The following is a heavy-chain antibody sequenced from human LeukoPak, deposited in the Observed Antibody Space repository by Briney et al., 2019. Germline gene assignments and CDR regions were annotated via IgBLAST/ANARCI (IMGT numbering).Heavy chain of an antibody. J-gene: IGHJ4*02. Sequence: GGSLRLSCAASGFTFSSYWMSWVRQAPGKGLEWVANIKQDGSEKYYVDSVKGRFTISRDNAKNSLYLQMNSLRPEDTGVYSCARDATGSTWDFWGQGTLVTVSS. CDR2: IKQDGSEK. CDR3: ARDATGSTWDF. V-gene: IGHV3-7*01. CDR1: GFTFSSYW. D-gene: IGHD6-13*01.